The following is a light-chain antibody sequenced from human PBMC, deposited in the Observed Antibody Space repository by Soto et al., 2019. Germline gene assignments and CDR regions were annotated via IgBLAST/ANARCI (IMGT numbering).Light chain of an antibody. CDR3: QQYDNLPPTWT. CDR2: DAS. V-gene: IGKV1-33*01. CDR1: QDIATY. J-gene: IGKJ1*01. Sequence: DIQMTQSPSSLSASVGNRVTITCQASQDIATYLNWYQQKPGKAPNLLIYDASNLEKVVPSRFSGCGSGTHFTFTISNLQPEDIATYYCQQYDNLPPTWTFGQGTKVEIE.